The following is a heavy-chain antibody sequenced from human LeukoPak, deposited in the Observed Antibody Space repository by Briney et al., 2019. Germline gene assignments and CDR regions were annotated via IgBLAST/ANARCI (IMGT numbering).Heavy chain of an antibody. J-gene: IGHJ1*01. V-gene: IGHV4-34*01. Sequence: AETLSLTCAVYGGSFSGYYWSWIRQPPEKGLEWIGEINESGSTNYNPSLKSRVTMSVDTPKNQFSLKLNSVTAADTAVYYCARHASAYVRSFQHWGQGTLVTVSS. CDR3: ARHASAYVRSFQH. CDR1: GGSFSGYY. CDR2: INESGST. D-gene: IGHD3-10*02.